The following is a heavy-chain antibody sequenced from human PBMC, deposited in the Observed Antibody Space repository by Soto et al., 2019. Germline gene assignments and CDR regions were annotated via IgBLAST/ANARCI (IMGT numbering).Heavy chain of an antibody. CDR2: IYYSGST. Sequence: PSETLSLTSTVSGGSISSYYWSWIRQPPGKGLEWIGYIYYSGSTNYNPSLKSRVTISVDTSKNQFSLKLSSVTAADTAVYYCARGLRRDFDFDYWGQGTLVTVSS. CDR1: GGSISSYY. CDR3: ARGLRRDFDFDY. J-gene: IGHJ4*02. V-gene: IGHV4-59*01.